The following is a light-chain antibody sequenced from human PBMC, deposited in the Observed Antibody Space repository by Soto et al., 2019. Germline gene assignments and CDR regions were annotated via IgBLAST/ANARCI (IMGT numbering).Light chain of an antibody. CDR2: AAS. CDR3: QQSYIDPWGT. CDR1: QNINNY. J-gene: IGKJ1*01. Sequence: DIQMTQSPSSLSASVGDRVTITCRTSQNINNYLSWYQQRPGKAPKLLIYAASTLQSGVPSRFSGSGSGTDFTLAISSLQPEDFATYYCQQSYIDPWGTCGQGTKVESK. V-gene: IGKV1-39*01.